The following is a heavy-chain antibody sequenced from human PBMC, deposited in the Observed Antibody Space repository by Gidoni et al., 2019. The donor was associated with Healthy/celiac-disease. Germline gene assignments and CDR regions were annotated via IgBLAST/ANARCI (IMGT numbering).Heavy chain of an antibody. CDR3: ARGVWYGGSYYFDY. V-gene: IGHV3-13*01. Sequence: EVQLVESGGGLVLPGGSLRLSCAASGFTFSSYDMHWVRQATGKGLEWVSAIGTAGDTYYPGSVKGRFTISRENAKNSLYLQMNSLRAGDTAVYYCARGVWYGGSYYFDYWGQGTLVTVSS. CDR1: GFTFSSYD. CDR2: IGTAGDT. J-gene: IGHJ4*02. D-gene: IGHD2-8*01.